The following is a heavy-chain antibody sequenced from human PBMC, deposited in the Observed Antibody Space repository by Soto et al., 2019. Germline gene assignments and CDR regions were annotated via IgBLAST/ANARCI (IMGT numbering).Heavy chain of an antibody. CDR3: ASQSSTVTTRYYYYYMDV. J-gene: IGHJ6*03. Sequence: ASVKVSCKSSGYTFTSYDINCVRQATGQGLEWMGWMNPNSGNTGYAQKFQGRVTMTRNTSISTAYMELSSLRSEDTAVYYCASQSSTVTTRYYYYYMDVWGKGTTVTVSS. CDR1: GYTFTSYD. V-gene: IGHV1-8*01. D-gene: IGHD4-17*01. CDR2: MNPNSGNT.